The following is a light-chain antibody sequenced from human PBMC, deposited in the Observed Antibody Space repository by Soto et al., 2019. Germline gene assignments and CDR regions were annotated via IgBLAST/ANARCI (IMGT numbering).Light chain of an antibody. V-gene: IGKV3-15*01. Sequence: IVMTQSPATLSVSPGERATLSCRASQSVSSNLAWYQQKLGQAPRLLIYGASTRATGIPARFSGSGSGTEFTLTISSLQSEDFAVYYCQQYNNWPPPITFGQGTRLEIK. CDR3: QQYNNWPPPIT. CDR1: QSVSSN. CDR2: GAS. J-gene: IGKJ5*01.